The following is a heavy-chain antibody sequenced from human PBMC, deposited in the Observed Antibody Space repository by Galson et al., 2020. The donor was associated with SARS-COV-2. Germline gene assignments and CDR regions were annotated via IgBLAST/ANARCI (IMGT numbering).Heavy chain of an antibody. J-gene: IGHJ5*02. Sequence: GGSLRLSCAASGFTFSSYAMSWVRQAPGKGLEWVSAISGSGGSTYYADSVKGRFTISRDNSKNTLYLQMNSLRAEDTAVYYCAKEGGVYYGSGRQIDNWFDPWGQGTLVTVSS. V-gene: IGHV3-23*01. CDR2: ISGSGGST. D-gene: IGHD3-10*01. CDR1: GFTFSSYA. CDR3: AKEGGVYYGSGRQIDNWFDP.